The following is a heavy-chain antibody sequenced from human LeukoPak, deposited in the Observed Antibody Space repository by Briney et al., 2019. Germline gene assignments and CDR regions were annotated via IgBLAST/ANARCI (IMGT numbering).Heavy chain of an antibody. D-gene: IGHD4-17*01. CDR2: IYYSGST. CDR1: GASISSYY. Sequence: SETLSLTCTVSGASISSYYWSWIRQPPGKGLEWIGYIYYSGSTNYNPSLKSRVTISVDTSKNQFSLRLSSVTAADTAVYYCARDLRTTVSTGIDPWGQGTLVTVSS. V-gene: IGHV4-59*01. CDR3: ARDLRTTVSTGIDP. J-gene: IGHJ5*02.